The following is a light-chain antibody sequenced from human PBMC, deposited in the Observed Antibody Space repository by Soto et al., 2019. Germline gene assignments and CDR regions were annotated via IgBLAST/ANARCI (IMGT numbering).Light chain of an antibody. J-gene: IGKJ1*01. CDR1: QSISSW. V-gene: IGKV1-5*03. Sequence: DIPMTRSPSTLSASVGDRVTITCRASQSISSWLAWYQQKPGKAPKLLIYKASSLESGVPSRFSGSGSGTEFTLTISSLQPDDFATYYCQQYNSYSRTFGQGTKVDIK. CDR2: KAS. CDR3: QQYNSYSRT.